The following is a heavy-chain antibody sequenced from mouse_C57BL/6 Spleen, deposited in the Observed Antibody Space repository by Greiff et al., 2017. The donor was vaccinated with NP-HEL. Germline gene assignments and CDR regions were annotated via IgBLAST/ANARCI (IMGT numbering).Heavy chain of an antibody. CDR3: ARGNYDGYMAWFAY. Sequence: QVQLQQPGAELVRPGTSVKLSCKASGYTFTSYWMHWVKQRPGQGLEWIGVIDPSDSYTNYNQKFKGKATLTVDTSSSTAYMQLSSLTSEDSAVYYCARGNYDGYMAWFAYWGQGTLVTVSA. CDR1: GYTFTSYW. V-gene: IGHV1-59*01. CDR2: IDPSDSYT. J-gene: IGHJ3*01. D-gene: IGHD2-3*01.